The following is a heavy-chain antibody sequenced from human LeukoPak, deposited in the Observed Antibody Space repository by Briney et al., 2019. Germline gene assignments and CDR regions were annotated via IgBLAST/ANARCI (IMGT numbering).Heavy chain of an antibody. D-gene: IGHD2-2*01. V-gene: IGHV1-2*02. J-gene: IGHJ4*02. CDR1: GYTFTDYY. CDR3: ARANFLYCSSTTCLFDY. CDR2: INPNSGDT. Sequence: GASVKVSCKASGYTFTDYYLHWVRQAPGQGFEWMGWINPNSGDTNYAQKFQGRVTMTRGTSISTAHMEMSRLRSDDTALYYCARANFLYCSSTTCLFDYWGQGTLVTVSS.